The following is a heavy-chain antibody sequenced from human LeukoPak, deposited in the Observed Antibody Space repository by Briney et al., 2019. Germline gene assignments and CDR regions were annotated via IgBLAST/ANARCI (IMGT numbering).Heavy chain of an antibody. CDR1: GFTFSSYE. Sequence: GGSLRLSCAASGFTFSSYEMHWVRQAPGKGLEWVSYISSSSSTIYYADSVKGRFTISRDNAKNSLYLQMNSLRAEDTAVYYCARGNSSGWYAHFDYWGQGTLVTVSS. CDR3: ARGNSSGWYAHFDY. CDR2: ISSSSSTI. J-gene: IGHJ4*02. V-gene: IGHV3-48*01. D-gene: IGHD6-19*01.